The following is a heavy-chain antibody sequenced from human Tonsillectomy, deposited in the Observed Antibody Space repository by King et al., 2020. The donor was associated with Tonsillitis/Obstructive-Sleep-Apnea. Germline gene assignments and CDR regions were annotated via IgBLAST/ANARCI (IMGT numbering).Heavy chain of an antibody. J-gene: IGHJ5*02. CDR3: SREFGELSGWFDP. D-gene: IGHD3-10*01. CDR2: IFYSGST. CDR1: GGSISSYY. Sequence: VQLQESCPGLVKPSETLSLTCTVAGGSISSYYWSWIRQPPGKGLEWIGYIFYSGSTNYNPSLKSRVTISVDTSKNQFSLKLSSVTAADTAVYYCSREFGELSGWFDPWGQGTRVTVSS. V-gene: IGHV4-59*08.